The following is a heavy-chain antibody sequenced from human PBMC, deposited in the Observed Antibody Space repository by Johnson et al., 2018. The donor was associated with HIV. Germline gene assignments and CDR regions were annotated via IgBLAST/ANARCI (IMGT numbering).Heavy chain of an antibody. CDR1: GFQIDDYG. J-gene: IGHJ3*01. CDR2: VSAGGDNT. CDR3: ARSIRGAFDV. D-gene: IGHD5-12*01. Sequence: VQLVESGGGVVRPGGSLRLSCAASGFQIDDYGMSWVRQVPGKGLEWVSAVSAGGDNTYYADSVEGRFTISRYNSKNTLYLQMNSLRAEDTAVDYCARSIRGAFDVWGQGTMVTVSS. V-gene: IGHV3-23*04.